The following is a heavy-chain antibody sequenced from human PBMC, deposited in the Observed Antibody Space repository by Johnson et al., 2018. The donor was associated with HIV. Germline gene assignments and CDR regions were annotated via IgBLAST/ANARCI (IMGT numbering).Heavy chain of an antibody. CDR3: ATDHAEGCGPRTSARPCNAFDI. Sequence: QVQLVESGGGVVQPGRSLRLSCAASGFTFSNYAMHWVRQAPGRGLEWVAVISYDGTDKYYADSVRGRFTISRDNSKNTLYLQMNSLRAEDTAVYYCATDHAEGCGPRTSARPCNAFDIWGQGTMVTVSS. D-gene: IGHD1-1*01. J-gene: IGHJ3*02. V-gene: IGHV3-30*04. CDR2: ISYDGTDK. CDR1: GFTFSNYA.